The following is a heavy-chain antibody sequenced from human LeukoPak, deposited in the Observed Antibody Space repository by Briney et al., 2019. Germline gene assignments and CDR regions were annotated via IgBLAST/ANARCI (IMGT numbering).Heavy chain of an antibody. CDR2: IGGSGGTT. CDR1: GFTFSSYG. J-gene: IGHJ4*02. Sequence: GGSLRLSCAASGFTFSSYGMSWVRQAPGKGLEWISTIGGSGGTTYYADSVKGLFTISRDNSKNTLYLQMNSLRAEDTAVYYCAKGERGYSYGSLDYWGQGTLVTVSS. D-gene: IGHD5-18*01. CDR3: AKGERGYSYGSLDY. V-gene: IGHV3-23*01.